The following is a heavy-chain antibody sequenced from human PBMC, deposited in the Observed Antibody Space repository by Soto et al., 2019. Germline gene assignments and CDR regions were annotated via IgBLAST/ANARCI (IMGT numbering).Heavy chain of an antibody. V-gene: IGHV3-53*01. CDR3: AREVGGMATIFEY. Sequence: PGGSLRLSCAASGFTFSSNYMSWVRQAPGKGLEWVSVIYSGGSTYYADSVKGRFTISRDNSKNTLYLQMNSLRAEDTAVYYCAREVGGMATIFEYWGQGTLVTVSS. D-gene: IGHD5-12*01. CDR2: IYSGGST. J-gene: IGHJ4*02. CDR1: GFTFSSNY.